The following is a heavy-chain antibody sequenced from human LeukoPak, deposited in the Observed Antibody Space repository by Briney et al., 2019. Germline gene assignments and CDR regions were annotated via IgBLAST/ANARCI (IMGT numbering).Heavy chain of an antibody. Sequence: SETLSLTCTVSGGSISGYYWSWIRQPPGKGLEYLGYIYYSGSTNYNPSLKSRVTISVDTSKNQFSLKLSSVTAADTAVYYCARMVRGFDYYYYYYMDVWGKGTTVTISS. D-gene: IGHD3-10*01. CDR3: ARMVRGFDYYYYYYMDV. CDR1: GGSISGYY. CDR2: IYYSGST. V-gene: IGHV4-59*12. J-gene: IGHJ6*03.